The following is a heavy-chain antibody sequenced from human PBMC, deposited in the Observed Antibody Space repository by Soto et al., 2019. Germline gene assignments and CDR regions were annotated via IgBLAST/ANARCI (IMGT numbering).Heavy chain of an antibody. J-gene: IGHJ4*02. CDR1: GYTFTHYY. Sequence: QVQLVQSGAEVKKPGASVKVSGKASGYTFTHYYIHWVRQAPGQGLEWMGMINPSGGSTDYAQKFQGRVTMTTDTSTTTVYMELSSLRSDDTAVYYCARPPFPGCINGVCYPCDHWGQGTLVTVSS. D-gene: IGHD2-8*01. CDR2: INPSGGST. V-gene: IGHV1-46*01. CDR3: ARPPFPGCINGVCYPCDH.